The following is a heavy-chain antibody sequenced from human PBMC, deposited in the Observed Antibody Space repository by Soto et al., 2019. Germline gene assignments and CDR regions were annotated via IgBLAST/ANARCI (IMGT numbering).Heavy chain of an antibody. Sequence: EVQLVESGGGLVQPGGSLRLSCAASGFTFSSYWMHWVRQGPGEGLVWVSRIMSDGSGTTYADSVKGRFTISRDNAKNRLYLQMSSLRAEDTAVYHCARSRGSGGVEYNMEVWGQGTTVTVSS. CDR1: GFTFSSYW. D-gene: IGHD3-16*01. CDR3: ARSRGSGGVEYNMEV. V-gene: IGHV3-74*01. J-gene: IGHJ6*02. CDR2: IMSDGSGT.